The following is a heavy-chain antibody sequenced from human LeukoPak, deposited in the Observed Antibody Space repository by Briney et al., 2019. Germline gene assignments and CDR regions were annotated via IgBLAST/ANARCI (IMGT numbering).Heavy chain of an antibody. CDR1: GFTFSTFA. J-gene: IGHJ4*02. Sequence: PGGSLRLSCAASGFTFSTFAMTWVRQGPGKGLEWVSSIDGSGAGTYYADSVKGRFTISRDNSTNTLYLRMSSLRVEDTAVYYCVKDRWADYYGSGTYFDSWGQGTLVTVSS. D-gene: IGHD3-10*01. V-gene: IGHV3-23*01. CDR3: VKDRWADYYGSGTYFDS. CDR2: IDGSGAGT.